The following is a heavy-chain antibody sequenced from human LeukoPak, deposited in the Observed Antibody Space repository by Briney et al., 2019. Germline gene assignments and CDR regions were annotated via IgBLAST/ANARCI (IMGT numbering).Heavy chain of an antibody. CDR3: VKNDYGDYYYYMDV. J-gene: IGHJ6*03. Sequence: PGGSLRLSCAVSGFTLSSYGMHWVRQAPGRGLEWMTFIRYDGNSKYYAGSVKGRFTISRDNPKNTLYLQMNSLRAEDTAVYYCVKNDYGDYYYYMDVWGKGTTVTVSS. CDR2: IRYDGNSK. D-gene: IGHD4-17*01. V-gene: IGHV3-30*02. CDR1: GFTLSSYG.